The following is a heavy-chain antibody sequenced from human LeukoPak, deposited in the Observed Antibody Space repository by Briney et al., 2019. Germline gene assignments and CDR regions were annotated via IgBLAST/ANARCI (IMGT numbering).Heavy chain of an antibody. CDR2: IIPIFGTA. CDR1: GGTFSSYA. J-gene: IGHJ3*02. D-gene: IGHD5-12*01. V-gene: IGHV1-69*13. Sequence: VASVKVSCKTSGGTFSSYAISWVRQAPGQGLEWMGGIIPIFGTANYAQEFQGRVTITADESTSTAYMELSSLRSEDTAVYYCARGGLIVADDAFDIWGQGTMVTVSS. CDR3: ARGGLIVADDAFDI.